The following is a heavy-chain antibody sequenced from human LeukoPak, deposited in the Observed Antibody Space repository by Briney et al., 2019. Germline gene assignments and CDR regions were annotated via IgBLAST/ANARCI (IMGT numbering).Heavy chain of an antibody. Sequence: ASVKVSCKASGYTFTSYGISWVRQAPGQGLEWMGWISGYNGNTNYAQKLQGRVTMTTDTSTSTAYMELRSLRSDDTAVYYCARSVGAIRGPQSYFDYWGQGTLVTVSS. D-gene: IGHD1-26*01. CDR3: ARSVGAIRGPQSYFDY. V-gene: IGHV1-18*01. CDR1: GYTFTSYG. J-gene: IGHJ4*02. CDR2: ISGYNGNT.